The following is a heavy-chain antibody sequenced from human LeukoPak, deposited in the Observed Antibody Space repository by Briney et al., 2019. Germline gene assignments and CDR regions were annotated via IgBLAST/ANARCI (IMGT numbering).Heavy chain of an antibody. V-gene: IGHV3-15*01. J-gene: IGHJ4*02. CDR1: GFTFSSAW. CDR2: IKSKSDGGTT. D-gene: IGHD2-15*01. Sequence: PGGSLRLSCAASGFTFSSAWMAWVRQAPGKRLEWVGRIKSKSDGGTTEYAAPVKGRFTISTDASKNTLYLQMNSLGTEDTAVYYCTTYYCSGGGCYHFDYWGQGSLVTVSP. CDR3: TTYYCSGGGCYHFDY.